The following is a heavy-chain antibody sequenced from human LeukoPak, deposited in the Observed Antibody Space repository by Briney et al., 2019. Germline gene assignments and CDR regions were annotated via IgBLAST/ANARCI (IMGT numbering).Heavy chain of an antibody. J-gene: IGHJ4*02. Sequence: ASVKVSCKASGYTFTGYYMHWVRRAPGQGLEWMGWINPNSGGTNYAQKFQGWVTMTRDTSISTAYMELSRLRSDDTAVYYCARGGYSSGWSVFDYWGQGTLVTVSS. D-gene: IGHD6-19*01. CDR2: INPNSGGT. CDR3: ARGGYSSGWSVFDY. CDR1: GYTFTGYY. V-gene: IGHV1-2*04.